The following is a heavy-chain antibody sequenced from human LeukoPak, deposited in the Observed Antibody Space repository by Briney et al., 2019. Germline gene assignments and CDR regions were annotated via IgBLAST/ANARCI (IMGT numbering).Heavy chain of an antibody. Sequence: GGSLRLSCAASGFTFSSYAMSWVRQAPGKGLEWVSGISGSGGSTYYADSVKGRFTISRDNSKNTLFLQMTSLRAEDTAVYYCAKDQVWIVVGSFDYWGQGTLVTVSS. D-gene: IGHD3-22*01. CDR2: ISGSGGST. V-gene: IGHV3-23*01. J-gene: IGHJ4*02. CDR1: GFTFSSYA. CDR3: AKDQVWIVVGSFDY.